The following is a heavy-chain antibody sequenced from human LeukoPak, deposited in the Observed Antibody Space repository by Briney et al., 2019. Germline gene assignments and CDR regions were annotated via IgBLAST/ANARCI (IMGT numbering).Heavy chain of an antibody. J-gene: IGHJ4*02. D-gene: IGHD5-24*01. CDR3: ARDVEMASY. CDR2: INHSGST. Sequence: SETLSLTCAVYGGSFSGYYWSWIRHPPGKGLEWIGEINHSGSTNYNPSLKSRVTISVDTSKNQFSLRLSSVTAADTAVYYCARDVEMASYWGQGTLVTVSS. CDR1: GGSFSGYY. V-gene: IGHV4-34*01.